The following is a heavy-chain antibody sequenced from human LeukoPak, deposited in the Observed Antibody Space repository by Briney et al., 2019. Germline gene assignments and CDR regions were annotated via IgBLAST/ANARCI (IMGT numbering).Heavy chain of an antibody. J-gene: IGHJ4*02. CDR3: ANGVLLWTIDY. CDR1: GGSVSSGSYY. V-gene: IGHV4-61*01. D-gene: IGHD3-10*01. Sequence: SETLSLTCTVSGGSVSSGSYYWSWIRQPPGKGLEWIGYIYYSGSTNYNPSLKSRVTISVDTSKNQFSLKLSSVTAADTAVYYYANGVLLWTIDYWGQGTLVTVSS. CDR2: IYYSGST.